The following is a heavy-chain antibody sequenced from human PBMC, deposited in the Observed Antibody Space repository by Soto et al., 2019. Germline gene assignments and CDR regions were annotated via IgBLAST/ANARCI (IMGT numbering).Heavy chain of an antibody. V-gene: IGHV3-48*03. D-gene: IGHD3-22*01. CDR2: ISSSGSTI. Sequence: EVQLVESGGGLVQPGGSLRLSCAASGFTFSSYEMNWVRHAPGKGLEWVSYISSSGSTIYYADSVKGRFTISRDNAKNSLYLQMNSLRAEDTAVYYCASHPPRDSSGPNWFDPWGQGTLVTVSS. J-gene: IGHJ5*02. CDR3: ASHPPRDSSGPNWFDP. CDR1: GFTFSSYE.